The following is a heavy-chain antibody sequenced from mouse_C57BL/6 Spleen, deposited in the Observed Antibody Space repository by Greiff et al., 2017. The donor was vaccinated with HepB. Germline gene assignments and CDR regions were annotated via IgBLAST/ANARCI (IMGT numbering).Heavy chain of an antibody. CDR2: IYPGSGNT. CDR3: ARGYDYDFAY. Sequence: QVQLQQSGPELVKPGASVKISCKASGYSFTSYYIHWVKQRPGQGLEWIGWIYPGSGNTKYNEKFKGKATLTAYTSSSTAYMQLSSLTSEDSAVYYCARGYDYDFAYWGQGTLVTVSA. CDR1: GYSFTSYY. D-gene: IGHD2-4*01. J-gene: IGHJ3*01. V-gene: IGHV1-66*01.